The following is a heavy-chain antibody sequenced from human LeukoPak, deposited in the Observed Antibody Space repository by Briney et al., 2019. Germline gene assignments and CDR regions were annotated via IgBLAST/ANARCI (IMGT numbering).Heavy chain of an antibody. D-gene: IGHD2-2*01. CDR3: AREIVVVPAAIRYYFDY. Sequence: ASVKVSCKASGYTFISYYMHWVRQAPGQGLEWMGIINPSGGSTSYAQKFQGRVTMTRDTSTSTVYMELSSLRSEDTAVYYCAREIVVVPAAIRYYFDYWGQGTLVTVSS. CDR2: INPSGGST. CDR1: GYTFISYY. V-gene: IGHV1-46*01. J-gene: IGHJ4*02.